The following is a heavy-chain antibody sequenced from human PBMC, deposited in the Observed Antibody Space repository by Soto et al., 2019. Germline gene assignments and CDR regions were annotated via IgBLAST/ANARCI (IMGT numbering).Heavy chain of an antibody. D-gene: IGHD5-18*01. CDR3: AKGEQLWEPFDH. Sequence: ASVNVSCKSSCYTFTSYVISWVRQAPGQGLEWMGWISAYNGNTNYAQKLQGRVTMTTDTSTSTAYMELRSLRSDDTAVYYCAKGEQLWEPFDHWGQGTQVTVSS. J-gene: IGHJ4*02. CDR2: ISAYNGNT. V-gene: IGHV1-18*01. CDR1: CYTFTSYV.